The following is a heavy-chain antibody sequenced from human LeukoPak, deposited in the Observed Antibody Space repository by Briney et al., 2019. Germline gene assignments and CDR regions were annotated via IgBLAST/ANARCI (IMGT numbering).Heavy chain of an antibody. Sequence: GGSLRLSCAASGFTFDDYAMHWVRQGPGKSLEWVSLINENGDIAYYGDSVRGRFTVSRDNAKNSLYLQMDSLRAEDTAVYYCARVLDNSSSRYQSLKYWGQGTLVTVSS. V-gene: IGHV3-43*02. CDR1: GFTFDDYA. D-gene: IGHD2/OR15-2a*01. CDR3: ARVLDNSSSRYQSLKY. CDR2: INENGDIA. J-gene: IGHJ4*02.